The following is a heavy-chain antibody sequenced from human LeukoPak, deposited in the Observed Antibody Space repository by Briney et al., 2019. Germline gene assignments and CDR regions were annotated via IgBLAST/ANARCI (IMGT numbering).Heavy chain of an antibody. CDR2: IKQDGSVK. CDR3: ASHQGYRHDY. D-gene: IGHD2-15*01. J-gene: IGHJ4*02. V-gene: IGHV3-7*01. Sequence: GGSLRLSCAVSGFTFSSYWMSWVRQAPGKGLEWVANIKQDGSVKYYVDSVKGRFTISRDNAKNSLYLQMNSLRVEDTAVYYCASHQGYRHDYWGQGTLVTVSS. CDR1: GFTFSSYW.